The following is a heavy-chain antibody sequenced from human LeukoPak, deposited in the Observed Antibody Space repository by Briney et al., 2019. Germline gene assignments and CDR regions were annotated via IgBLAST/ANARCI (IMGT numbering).Heavy chain of an antibody. V-gene: IGHV4-34*01. CDR2: INHSGSS. CDR3: ARGRAMVTDAFDI. Sequence: PSETLSLTCAVYGGSFSGYYWSWIRQSPGKGLEWIGEINHSGSSNNNLSLKSRVTMSVDTSKNQFFLKLTSVTAADTAVYYCARGRAMVTDAFDIWGQGTMVTVSP. D-gene: IGHD5-18*01. J-gene: IGHJ3*02. CDR1: GGSFSGYY.